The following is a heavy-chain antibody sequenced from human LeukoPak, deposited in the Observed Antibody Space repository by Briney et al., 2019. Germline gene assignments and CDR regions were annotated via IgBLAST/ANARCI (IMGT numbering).Heavy chain of an antibody. CDR2: ISWNSGTI. J-gene: IGHJ4*02. V-gene: IGHV3-9*01. CDR1: GFTFDDYA. Sequence: PGGSLRLSCAASGFTFDDYAMHGVRQAPGEGLEWVSVISWNSGTIGYADSVKGRFTISRDNAKNSLYLQMNSLRTEDTALYYCAKGVHWGYFDFRGQGTLVTVSA. D-gene: IGHD3-16*01. CDR3: AKGVHWGYFDF.